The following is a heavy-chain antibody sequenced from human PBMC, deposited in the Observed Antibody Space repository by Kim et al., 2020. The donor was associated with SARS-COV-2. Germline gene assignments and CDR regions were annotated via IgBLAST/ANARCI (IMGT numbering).Heavy chain of an antibody. Sequence: GGSLRLSCVTSGITFRHYSLTWVRQAPGKGLEWVASISGRTSSISYADSVKGRFTISKDIANSSLFLQMDGLRAEDTAVYFCGGFCSWGDCSRNAYFDFWGQGALASVSS. J-gene: IGHJ4*02. CDR3: GGFCSWGDCSRNAYFDF. D-gene: IGHD2-15*01. CDR2: ISGRTSSI. CDR1: GITFRHYS. V-gene: IGHV3-21*01.